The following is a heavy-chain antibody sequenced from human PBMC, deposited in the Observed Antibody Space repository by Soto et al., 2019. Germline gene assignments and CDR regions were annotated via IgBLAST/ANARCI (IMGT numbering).Heavy chain of an antibody. CDR1: GFTFSDYS. CDR3: AKDLAPQGWYYYYGMDV. CDR2: ISRSGSDI. J-gene: IGHJ6*02. Sequence: LRLSCAASGFTFSDYSMNWVRQAPGKGLEWVSYISRSGSDIYYADSVKGRFTISRDNAKNSLFLQMNSLRAEDTAVYYCAKDLAPQGWYYYYGMDVWGQGTTVTVSS. V-gene: IGHV3-11*01.